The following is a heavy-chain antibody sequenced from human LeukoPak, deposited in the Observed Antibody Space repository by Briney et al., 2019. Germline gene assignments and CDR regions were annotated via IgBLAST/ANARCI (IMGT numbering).Heavy chain of an antibody. CDR2: IYQSGGT. D-gene: IGHD4-17*01. J-gene: IGHJ4*02. CDR1: GGSFSNNY. V-gene: IGHV4-34*01. CDR3: ARGEDDYGDPPLVRDYFDY. Sequence: SETLSLTCAVYGGSFSNNYWSWIRQSPGKGLEWIGDIYQSGGTNYNPSLEIRVTISVDTSENQFSLELNSVTAADTAVYFCARGEDDYGDPPLVRDYFDYWGQGTPVTVSS.